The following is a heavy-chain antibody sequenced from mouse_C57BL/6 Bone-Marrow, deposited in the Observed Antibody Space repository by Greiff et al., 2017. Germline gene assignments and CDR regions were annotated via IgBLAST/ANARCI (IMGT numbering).Heavy chain of an antibody. CDR2: IYPGGGYT. J-gene: IGHJ2*01. CDR3: ARSKGFDD. CDR1: GYTFTNYW. V-gene: IGHV1-63*01. Sequence: VMLVESGAELVRPGTSVKMSCKASGYTFTNYWIGWAKQRPGHGLEWIGDIYPGGGYTNYNEKFKGKATLTADKSSSTAYMQFSSLTSEDSAIYYCARSKGFDDWGQGTTLTVSS.